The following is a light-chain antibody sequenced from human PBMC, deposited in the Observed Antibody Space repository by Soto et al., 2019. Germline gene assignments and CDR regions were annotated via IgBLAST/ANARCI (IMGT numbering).Light chain of an antibody. CDR2: DAS. V-gene: IGKV3-11*01. Sequence: EIVLTQSPATLSLSPGERATLSCRASQSVSSYLAWYQQKPGQAPRLLIYDASNRATGIPARFSGSGSGTDFTPTISSLEPEAFAVYYCQQRSNWPLMYTFGQGTKLEIK. J-gene: IGKJ2*01. CDR3: QQRSNWPLMYT. CDR1: QSVSSY.